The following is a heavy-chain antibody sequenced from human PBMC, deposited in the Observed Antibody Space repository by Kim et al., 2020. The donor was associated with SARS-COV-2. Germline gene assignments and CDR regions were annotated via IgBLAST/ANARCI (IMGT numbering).Heavy chain of an antibody. V-gene: IGHV4-4*06. J-gene: IGHJ6*02. Sequence: LKSRVIMSLDTSKNHFSLRLSSVTAADTAVYYCARAPAATIYYYYGMDVWGQGTTVTVSS. CDR3: ARAPAATIYYYYGMDV. D-gene: IGHD2-2*01.